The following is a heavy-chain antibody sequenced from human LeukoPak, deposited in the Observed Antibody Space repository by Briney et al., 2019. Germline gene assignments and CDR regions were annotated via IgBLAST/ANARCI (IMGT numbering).Heavy chain of an antibody. CDR1: GYSFTSYW. CDR3: ASLGYCSSTSCEYYFDY. V-gene: IGHV5-51*01. D-gene: IGHD2-2*01. J-gene: IGHJ4*02. CDR2: IYPGDSDT. Sequence: GESLKISCKGSGYSFTSYWIGWVRQMPEKGLEWMGIIYPGDSDTRYSPSFQGQVTISADKSISTTYLQWSSLKASDTAMYYCASLGYCSSTSCEYYFDYWGQGTLVTVSS.